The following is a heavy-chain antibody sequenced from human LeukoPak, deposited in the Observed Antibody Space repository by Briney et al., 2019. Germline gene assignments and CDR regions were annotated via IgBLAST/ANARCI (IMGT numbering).Heavy chain of an antibody. V-gene: IGHV4-38-2*02. J-gene: IGHJ4*02. Sequence: SETLSLTCTVSGYSISSGYYWRWIRQPPGKGLEWIGSIYHSGGTYYNPSLKSRVTISVDTSKNQFSLKLSSVTAADTAVYYCARGGGYYDSSGYLVDYWGQGTLVTVSS. D-gene: IGHD3-22*01. CDR1: GYSISSGYY. CDR2: IYHSGGT. CDR3: ARGGGYYDSSGYLVDY.